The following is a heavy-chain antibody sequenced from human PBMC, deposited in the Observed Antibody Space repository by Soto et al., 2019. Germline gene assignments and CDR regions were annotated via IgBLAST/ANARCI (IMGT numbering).Heavy chain of an antibody. CDR3: ARGRAVVIKHGDAFDI. D-gene: IGHD6-19*01. CDR1: GYTFTSYG. V-gene: IGHV1-18*01. CDR2: ISAYNGNT. Sequence: ASVKVSCKASGYTFTSYGISWVRQAPGQGLEWMGWISAYNGNTNYAQKLQGRVTMTTDTSTSTAYMELRSLRSDDTAVYYCARGRAVVIKHGDAFDIWGQGTMVTVSS. J-gene: IGHJ3*02.